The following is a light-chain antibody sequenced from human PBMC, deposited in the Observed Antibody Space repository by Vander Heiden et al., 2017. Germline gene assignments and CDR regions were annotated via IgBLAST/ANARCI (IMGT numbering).Light chain of an antibody. CDR2: DAS. CDR3: QQRSNWTQT. J-gene: IGKJ1*01. Sequence: EIVLTQSPAPLSLSPGARATLSCRASQSVSSYLAWYQQKPGQAPRLLINDASNRATGSPARLSGSGSGTDFTLTISSLEPEDFAVYYCQQRSNWTQTFGQGTKVEIK. CDR1: QSVSSY. V-gene: IGKV3-11*01.